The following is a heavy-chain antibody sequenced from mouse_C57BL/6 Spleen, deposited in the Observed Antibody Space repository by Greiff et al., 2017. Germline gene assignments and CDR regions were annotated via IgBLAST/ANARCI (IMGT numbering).Heavy chain of an antibody. V-gene: IGHV5-6*01. J-gene: IGHJ4*01. D-gene: IGHD2-4*01. CDR3: ERQYDYVYAMDD. CDR1: GFTFSSYG. CDR2: ISSGGSYT. Sequence: EVQVVESGGDLVKPGGSLKLSCAASGFTFSSYGMYWVRQTPDKRLEWVATISSGGSYTYYPDSVKGRFTISIENAKTTLYLEMSSRKSEDKAMYKCERQYDYVYAMDDGAKGTLVNGPS.